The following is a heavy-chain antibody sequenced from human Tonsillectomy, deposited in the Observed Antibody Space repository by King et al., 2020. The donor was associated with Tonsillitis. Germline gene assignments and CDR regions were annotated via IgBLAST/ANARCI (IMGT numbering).Heavy chain of an antibody. Sequence: VQLVESGGGLDTSGGSLRLSCAASGFTFSSYSMNWVRQAPGKGLEWVSSISSSSSYIYYADSVKGRFTISRDNAKNSLYLQMNSLRAEDTAVYYCAWRGAPNTPVDFWGQGTTVTVSS. V-gene: IGHV3-21*01. CDR3: AWRGAPNTPVDF. CDR1: GFTFSSYS. J-gene: IGHJ6*02. CDR2: ISSSSSYI. D-gene: IGHD2-15*01.